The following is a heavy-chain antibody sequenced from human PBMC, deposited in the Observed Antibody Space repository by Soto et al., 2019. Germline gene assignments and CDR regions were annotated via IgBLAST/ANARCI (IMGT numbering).Heavy chain of an antibody. CDR3: AREGYCISTSCRHYDYYGMDV. V-gene: IGHV1-18*01. CDR2: ISAYNGNT. J-gene: IGHJ6*02. Sequence: QVQLVQSGAEVKKPGASVKVSCKASDYTFTGYGISWVRQAPGQGLEWMGWISAYNGNTNYAQKLQGRVTMTTDTSTSTAYMELRSLRSDDTAVYYCAREGYCISTSCRHYDYYGMDVWGQGTTVTVSS. D-gene: IGHD2-2*01. CDR1: DYTFTGYG.